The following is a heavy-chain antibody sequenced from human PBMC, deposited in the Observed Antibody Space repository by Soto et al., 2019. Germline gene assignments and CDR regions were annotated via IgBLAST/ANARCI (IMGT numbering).Heavy chain of an antibody. V-gene: IGHV3-23*01. Sequence: GGSLRLSWAASGFTCSSYDMSWVRQAPGKGLEWVSTILVGGSTHYPDSVKGRFTISRDNSKKKVFLQMNSLTAGDTAVYYCAKATATGGGAFDICGQGTMVTVSS. J-gene: IGHJ3*02. CDR2: ILVGGST. CDR3: AKATATGGGAFDI. CDR1: GFTCSSYD. D-gene: IGHD2-8*02.